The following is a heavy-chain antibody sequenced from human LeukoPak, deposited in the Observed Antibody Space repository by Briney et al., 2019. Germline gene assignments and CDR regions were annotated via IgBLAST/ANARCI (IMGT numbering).Heavy chain of an antibody. CDR3: ARAPLHYGGNSWGAFDI. D-gene: IGHD4-23*01. V-gene: IGHV1-69*05. CDR2: IIPIFGTA. J-gene: IGHJ3*02. CDR1: GGTFSSYA. Sequence: ASVKVSCKASGGTFSSYAISWVRQAPGQGLEWMGRIIPIFGTANYAQKFQGRVTITTDESTSIAYMELSSLRSEDTAVYYCARAPLHYGGNSWGAFDIWGQGTMVTVSS.